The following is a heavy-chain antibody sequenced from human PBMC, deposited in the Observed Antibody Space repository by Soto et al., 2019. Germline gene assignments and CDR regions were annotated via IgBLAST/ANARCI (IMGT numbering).Heavy chain of an antibody. D-gene: IGHD2-21*02. J-gene: IGHJ3*01. CDR2: INPDGSWT. CDR1: GFTFRDHW. CDR3: ARTRGTANSAFDV. Sequence: EVQLVESGGDVVQSGGSLRLSCVASGFTFRDHWMHWVRQSPGEGLVGVSRINPDGSWTDYADFVEGRFTISRDNAKNTIYLQMYSLRVEDTAIFYCARTRGTANSAFDVWGRGTMVTVS. V-gene: IGHV3-74*01.